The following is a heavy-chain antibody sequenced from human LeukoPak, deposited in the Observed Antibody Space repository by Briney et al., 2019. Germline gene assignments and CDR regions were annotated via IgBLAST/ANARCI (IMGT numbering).Heavy chain of an antibody. Sequence: SETLSLTCTVSGGSISSGGYYWSRIRQHPGKGLEWIGYIYYSGSTYYTPSLKSRVTISVDTSKNQFSLKLSSVTAADTAVYYCARDRLVATIPDGYYYYGMDVWGQGTTVTVSS. CDR1: GGSISSGGYY. D-gene: IGHD5-12*01. V-gene: IGHV4-31*03. CDR2: IYYSGST. CDR3: ARDRLVATIPDGYYYYGMDV. J-gene: IGHJ6*02.